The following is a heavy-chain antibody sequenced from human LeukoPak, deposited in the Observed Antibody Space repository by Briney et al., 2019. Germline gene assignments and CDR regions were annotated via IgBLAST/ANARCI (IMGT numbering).Heavy chain of an antibody. D-gene: IGHD3-16*01. CDR1: GFTFSSDW. CDR3: ARDRPKLGVY. V-gene: IGHV3-7*03. CDR2: IKQDGSEK. Sequence: GGSLRLSCAASGFTFSSDWMSWVRQAPGKGLEWVANIKQDGSEKYYVDSVKGRFTISRDNAKNSLYLQMNSLRAADTAVYYCARDRPKLGVYWGQGTLVTVSS. J-gene: IGHJ4*02.